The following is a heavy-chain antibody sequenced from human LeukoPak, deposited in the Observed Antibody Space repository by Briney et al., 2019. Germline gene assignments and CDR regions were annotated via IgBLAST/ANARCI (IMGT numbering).Heavy chain of an antibody. D-gene: IGHD3-3*01. CDR1: GYSISSGYY. CDR3: ARDRSWRAPGAFDI. CDR2: IYHSGST. V-gene: IGHV4-38-2*02. J-gene: IGHJ3*02. Sequence: SETLSLTCTVSGYSISSGYYWGWIRQPPGKWLEWIGSIYHSGSTYYNPSLKSRVTISVDTSKNQFSLKLSSVTAADTAVYYCARDRSWRAPGAFDIWGQGTMVTVSS.